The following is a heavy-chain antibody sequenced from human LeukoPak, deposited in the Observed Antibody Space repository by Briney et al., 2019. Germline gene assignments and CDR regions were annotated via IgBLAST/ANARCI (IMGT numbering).Heavy chain of an antibody. CDR1: GGSISSGGYY. CDR2: IYYSGST. Sequence: PSQTLSLTCTVSGGSISSGGYYWSWIRQHPGKSLEWIGYIYYSGSTYYNPSLKSRVTISVDTSKNQFSLKLSSVTAADTAVYYCARDDYGGNSGWYFDLWGRGTLVTVSS. CDR3: ARDDYGGNSGWYFDL. V-gene: IGHV4-31*03. J-gene: IGHJ2*01. D-gene: IGHD4-23*01.